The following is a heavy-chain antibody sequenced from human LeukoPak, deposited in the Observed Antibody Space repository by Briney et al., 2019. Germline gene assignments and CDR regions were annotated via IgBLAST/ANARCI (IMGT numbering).Heavy chain of an antibody. Sequence: GGSLRLSCAASRLTFSDYYMCWVRQAPAEGLAWVSYISSTASTRYYADSVKGRFTISRDNAKNSLYLQMNSLRAEDTAVYYCAKDEYYYDGSDYYFYMDVWGKGTTVTISS. CDR3: AKDEYYYDGSDYYFYMDV. D-gene: IGHD3-22*01. J-gene: IGHJ6*03. CDR1: RLTFSDYY. CDR2: ISSTASTR. V-gene: IGHV3-11*01.